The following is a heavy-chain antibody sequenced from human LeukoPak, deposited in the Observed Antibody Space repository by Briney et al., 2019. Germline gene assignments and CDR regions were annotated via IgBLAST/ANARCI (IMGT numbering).Heavy chain of an antibody. V-gene: IGHV4-61*02. D-gene: IGHD4-17*01. CDR3: ARRPTVTTGLYYMDV. Sequence: MTSETLSLTCTVSGGSISSGSYYWSWIRQPAGKGLEWIGRIYTSGSTNYNPSLKSRVTISVDTSKNQFSLKLSSVTAADTAVYYCARRPTVTTGLYYMDVWGKGTTVTVPS. J-gene: IGHJ6*03. CDR1: GGSISSGSYY. CDR2: IYTSGST.